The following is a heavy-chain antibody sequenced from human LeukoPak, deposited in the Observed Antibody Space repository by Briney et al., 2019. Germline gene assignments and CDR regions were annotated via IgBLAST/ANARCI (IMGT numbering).Heavy chain of an antibody. CDR2: IYYSGST. CDR1: GGSISSYY. Sequence: SETLSLTCTVSGGSISSYYWGWIRQPPGKGLEWIGSIYYSGSTYYNPSLKSRVTISVDTSKNQFSLKLSSVAAADTAVYYCAIITMVRGVTDFDYWGQGTLVTVSS. J-gene: IGHJ4*02. V-gene: IGHV4-39*07. D-gene: IGHD3-10*01. CDR3: AIITMVRGVTDFDY.